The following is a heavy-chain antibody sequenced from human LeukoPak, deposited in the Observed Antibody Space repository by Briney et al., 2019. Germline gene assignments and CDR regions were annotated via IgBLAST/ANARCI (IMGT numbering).Heavy chain of an antibody. Sequence: GASVKISCKASGGTFSSYAISWVRQAPGQGLEWMGRIIPILGIANYAQKFQGRVTITADKSTSTAYMELSSLRSEGTAVYYCARDEGYTFGLDAFDIWGPGTMVTVSS. CDR1: GGTFSSYA. V-gene: IGHV1-69*04. D-gene: IGHD5-18*01. CDR3: ARDEGYTFGLDAFDI. J-gene: IGHJ3*02. CDR2: IIPILGIA.